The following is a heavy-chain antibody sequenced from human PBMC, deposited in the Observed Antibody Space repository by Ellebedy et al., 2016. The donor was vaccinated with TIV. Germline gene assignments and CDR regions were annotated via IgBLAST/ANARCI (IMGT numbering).Heavy chain of an antibody. CDR3: AKDWGSGMGPTGFDP. Sequence: GGSLRLSXAASGFTFSSYGMHWVRQAPGKGLEWVAVISYDGSNKYYADSVKGRFTISRDNSKNTLYLQMNSLRAEDTAVYYCAKDWGSGMGPTGFDPWGQGTLVTVSS. CDR2: ISYDGSNK. V-gene: IGHV3-30*18. D-gene: IGHD3-10*01. CDR1: GFTFSSYG. J-gene: IGHJ5*02.